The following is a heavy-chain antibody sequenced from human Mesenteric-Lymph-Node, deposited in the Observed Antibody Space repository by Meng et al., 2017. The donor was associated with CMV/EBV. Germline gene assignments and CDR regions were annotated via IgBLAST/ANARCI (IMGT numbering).Heavy chain of an antibody. D-gene: IGHD6-6*01. CDR1: GFTFSIYA. CDR2: ISGSGTNT. CDR3: AKYTSSSGEGYFDY. Sequence: GGSLRLSCAASGFTFSIYAMTWVRQAPGKGLEWVSSISGSGTNTYYTGSVMGRFTISRDNSKNTLYLQMNSLRAEDTAVYYCAKYTSSSGEGYFDYWGQGTLVTVSS. V-gene: IGHV3-23*01. J-gene: IGHJ4*02.